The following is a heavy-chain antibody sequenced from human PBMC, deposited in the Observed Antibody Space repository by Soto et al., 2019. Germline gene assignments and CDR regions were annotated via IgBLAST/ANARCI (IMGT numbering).Heavy chain of an antibody. V-gene: IGHV1-18*01. CDR3: ARVVPGAEAWFGP. CDR2: ISLYSDGT. J-gene: IGHJ5*02. Sequence: ASVNVSCKTSGYTLSNYGITWVRQAPGQPLEWLGWISLYSDGTNYAQKFQGRVSMTTDTSTTTAYMELRSLRSDDTAVYYCARVVPGAEAWFGPWGQGTLVTVS. D-gene: IGHD2-2*01. CDR1: GYTLSNYG.